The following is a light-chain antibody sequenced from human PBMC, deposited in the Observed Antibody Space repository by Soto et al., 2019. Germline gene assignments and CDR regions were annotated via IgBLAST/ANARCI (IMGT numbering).Light chain of an antibody. CDR2: DAS. J-gene: IGKJ1*01. V-gene: IGKV3-20*01. CDR3: QQYVSSPPSWT. Sequence: EIVLTQSPGTLSLSPGERATLSCRASQSVSSTYLAWYQQKPGQTPRLLIFDASTRATGIPDRFSASGSGTDFTLTISSLEPDDFAVYYCQQYVSSPPSWTFGQGTKVEIK. CDR1: QSVSSTY.